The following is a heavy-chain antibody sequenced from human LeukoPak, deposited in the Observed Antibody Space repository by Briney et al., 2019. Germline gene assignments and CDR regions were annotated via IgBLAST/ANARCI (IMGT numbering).Heavy chain of an antibody. J-gene: IGHJ4*02. V-gene: IGHV3-30*03. Sequence: GGSLRLSCAASGFTFSSYGMHWVRQAPGKGLEWVAVISYDGSNKYYADSVKGRFTISRDNSKNTLYLQMNSLRAEDTAVYYCARDHIVATIALDYWGQGTLVTVSS. CDR3: ARDHIVATIALDY. CDR1: GFTFSSYG. CDR2: ISYDGSNK. D-gene: IGHD5-12*01.